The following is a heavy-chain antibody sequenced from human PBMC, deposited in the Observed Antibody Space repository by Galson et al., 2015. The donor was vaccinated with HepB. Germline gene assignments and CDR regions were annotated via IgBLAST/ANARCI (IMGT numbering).Heavy chain of an antibody. CDR3: AREGIAASTNPVDY. J-gene: IGHJ4*02. Sequence: SVKVSCKASGGTFSTHTMSWVRQAPGQGLEWMGGITPIFGTAKYGQKFQGRVTITADERTSTVYMELSGLRFEDTAVYYCAREGIAASTNPVDYWGQGTLVTVSS. D-gene: IGHD6-13*01. CDR2: ITPIFGTA. CDR1: GGTFSTHT. V-gene: IGHV1-69*13.